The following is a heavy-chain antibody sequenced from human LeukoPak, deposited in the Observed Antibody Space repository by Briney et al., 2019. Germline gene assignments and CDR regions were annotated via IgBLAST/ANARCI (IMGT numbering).Heavy chain of an antibody. V-gene: IGHV3-30*03. J-gene: IGHJ4*02. CDR1: GFTFSSYG. CDR3: ASQTKYSSSWYFDY. D-gene: IGHD6-13*01. CDR2: IGYDGSNK. Sequence: PGGSLRLSCAASGFTFSSYGMHWVRQAPGKGPEWVAVIGYDGSNKYYADSVNGRFTISRDNSKNTLYLQMNSLRAEDTAVYYCASQTKYSSSWYFDYWGQGTLVTVSS.